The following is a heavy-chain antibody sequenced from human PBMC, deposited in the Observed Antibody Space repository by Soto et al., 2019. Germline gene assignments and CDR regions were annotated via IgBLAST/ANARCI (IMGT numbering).Heavy chain of an antibody. Sequence: SETLSLTCTVSGGSISSSSYYWGWIRQPPGKGLEWIGSIYYSGSTYYNPSLKSRVTISVDTSKNQFSLKLRSVTAAATAVYYCARLVSGWCYYYGMDVWGQGTTVTVSS. V-gene: IGHV4-39*01. CDR2: IYYSGST. CDR3: ARLVSGWCYYYGMDV. J-gene: IGHJ6*02. CDR1: GGSISSSSYY. D-gene: IGHD6-19*01.